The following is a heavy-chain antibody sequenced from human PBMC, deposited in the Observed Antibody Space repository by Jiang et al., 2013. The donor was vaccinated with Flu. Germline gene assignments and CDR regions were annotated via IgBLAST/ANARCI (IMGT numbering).Heavy chain of an antibody. J-gene: IGHJ5*02. Sequence: VQLVESGAEVKKPGASAKVSCKASGYTFTGYYMHWVRQAPGQGLEWMGWINPNSGGTNYAQKFQGRVTMTRDTSISTAYMELSRLRSDDTAVYYCARVFEYYGSGWFDPWGQGTLVTVSS. D-gene: IGHD3-10*01. CDR2: INPNSGGT. CDR1: GYTFTGYY. CDR3: ARVFEYYGSGWFDP. V-gene: IGHV1-2*02.